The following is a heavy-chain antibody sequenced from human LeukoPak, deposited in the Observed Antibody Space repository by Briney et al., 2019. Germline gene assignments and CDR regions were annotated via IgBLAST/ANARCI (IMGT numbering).Heavy chain of an antibody. CDR1: GFTFSSHS. V-gene: IGHV3-21*01. CDR3: ARVGVDGDHRPDY. D-gene: IGHD4-17*01. Sequence: GGSLRLSCAASGFTFSSHSMNWVRQAPGKGLEWVSLISSGSSYIYYADSVKGRFTISRDNAKNSLYLQMNSLRAEDTAVYYCARVGVDGDHRPDYWGQGTLVIVSS. CDR2: ISSGSSYI. J-gene: IGHJ4*02.